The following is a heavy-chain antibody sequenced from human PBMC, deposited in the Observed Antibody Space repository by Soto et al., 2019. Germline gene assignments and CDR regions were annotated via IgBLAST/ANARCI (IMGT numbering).Heavy chain of an antibody. V-gene: IGHV3-23*01. Sequence: EVQLLESGGALVQPGGSLRLSCAASGFIFTSYAMSWVRQAPGKGLEWVSSINVADNTYYAESVRGRFTISRDNSKNTLYLQMNSLRAEDTALYYCAKNYYFDYWGRGTRVTVSS. J-gene: IGHJ4*02. CDR3: AKNYYFDY. CDR1: GFIFTSYA. CDR2: INVADNT.